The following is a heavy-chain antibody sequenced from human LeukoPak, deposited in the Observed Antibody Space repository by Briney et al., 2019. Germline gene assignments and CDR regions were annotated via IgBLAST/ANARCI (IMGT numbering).Heavy chain of an antibody. D-gene: IGHD3-3*01. Sequence: GGSLRLSCAASGFTFSNYAMSWVRQAPGKGLEWVSYISSSGSTIYYADSVRGRFTISRDNAKNSLYLQMNSLRAEDTAVYYCARDLTDFWSGYYVSDYWGQGTLVTVSS. CDR1: GFTFSNYA. CDR3: ARDLTDFWSGYYVSDY. CDR2: ISSSGSTI. V-gene: IGHV3-11*01. J-gene: IGHJ4*02.